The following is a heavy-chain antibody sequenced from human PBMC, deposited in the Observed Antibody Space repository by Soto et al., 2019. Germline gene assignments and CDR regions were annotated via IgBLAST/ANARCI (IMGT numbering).Heavy chain of an antibody. CDR1: GYTFTGSY. V-gene: IGHV1-2*04. CDR3: ASSGTGIAVAGNWDYFDY. J-gene: IGHJ4*02. CDR2: INPNSGGT. Sequence: ASVKVSCKASGYTFTGSYMHWVRQAPGQGLEWMGWINPNSGGTNYAQKFQGWVTMTRDTSISTAYMELSRLRSDDTAVYYCASSGTGIAVAGNWDYFDYWGQGTLVTVSS. D-gene: IGHD6-19*01.